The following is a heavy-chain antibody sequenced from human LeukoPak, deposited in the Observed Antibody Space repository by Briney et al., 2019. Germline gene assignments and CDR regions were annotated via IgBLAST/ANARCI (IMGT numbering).Heavy chain of an antibody. CDR1: GGSISSYY. V-gene: IGHV4-59*01. D-gene: IGHD5-24*01. J-gene: IGHJ3*02. Sequence: SETLSLTCTVSGGSISSYYWSWIRQPPGKGLEWIGYIYYSGSTNYNPSLKSRVTISVDTSKNRFSLKLSSVTAADTAVYYCARDLDGSDAFDIWGQGTMVTVSS. CDR2: IYYSGST. CDR3: ARDLDGSDAFDI.